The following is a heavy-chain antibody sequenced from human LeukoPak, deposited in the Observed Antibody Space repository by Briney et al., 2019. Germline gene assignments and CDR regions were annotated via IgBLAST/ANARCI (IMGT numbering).Heavy chain of an antibody. CDR2: VYHGGNT. CDR1: GFSISSPYY. Sequence: SETLSLTCAVSGFSISSPYYWGWIRQPPGKGQEWIGSVYHGGNTYSKPSLRSRVTISVDTSKNQFSLELTSVTAADTAVYYCVRTKTSRNIGTDNWGQGTLVTVSS. J-gene: IGHJ4*02. D-gene: IGHD2/OR15-2a*01. CDR3: VRTKTSRNIGTDN. V-gene: IGHV4-38-2*01.